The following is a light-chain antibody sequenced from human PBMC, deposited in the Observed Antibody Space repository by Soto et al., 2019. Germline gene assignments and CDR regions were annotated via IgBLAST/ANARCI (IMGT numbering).Light chain of an antibody. CDR2: AAS. CDR3: QQLNTYPLT. V-gene: IGKV1-9*01. Sequence: DIQLTRSPSFLSASVGDRVTITCRASQDISSDLAWFQQKPGKAPNLLIYAASTLQGGVSSTFSGSGSGTEFTLTISSLQPEDFATYFCQQLNTYPLTFGGGTKVDIK. CDR1: QDISSD. J-gene: IGKJ4*01.